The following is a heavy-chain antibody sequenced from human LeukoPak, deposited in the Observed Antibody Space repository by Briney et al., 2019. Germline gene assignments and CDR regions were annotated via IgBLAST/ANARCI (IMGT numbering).Heavy chain of an antibody. V-gene: IGHV3-53*01. CDR3: ASRETSGWYAY. CDR2: IYSGGNT. Sequence: GGSLRLSCAASGFIVSSNYMSWVRQAPGKGLEWASVIYSGGNTYYADSVKGRFTISRDDSKNTVYLQMNSLRVEDTAVYYCASRETSGWYAYWGQGTLVTVSS. J-gene: IGHJ4*02. CDR1: GFIVSSNY. D-gene: IGHD6-19*01.